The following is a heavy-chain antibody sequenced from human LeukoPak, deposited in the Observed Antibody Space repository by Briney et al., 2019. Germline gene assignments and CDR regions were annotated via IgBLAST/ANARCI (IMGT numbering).Heavy chain of an antibody. CDR3: ATAIAVADWSAFDI. J-gene: IGHJ3*02. D-gene: IGHD6-19*01. CDR2: FDPEDGET. CDR1: GYTLTELS. V-gene: IGHV1-24*01. Sequence: ASVKVSCKVSGYTLTELSMHWVRQAPGKGLEWMGGFDPEDGETIYAQKFQGRVTTTEDTSTDTAYMELSSLRSEDTAVYYCATAIAVADWSAFDIWGQGTMVTVSS.